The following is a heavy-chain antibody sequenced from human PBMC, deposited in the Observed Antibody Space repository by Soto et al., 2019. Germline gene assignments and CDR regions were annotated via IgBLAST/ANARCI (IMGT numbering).Heavy chain of an antibody. CDR2: IDPSDSYT. V-gene: IGHV5-10-1*01. J-gene: IGHJ6*02. Sequence: GASLKISCKGSGYSFTSYWISWVRQMPGKGLEWMGRIDPSDSYTNYSPSFQGHVTISADKSISTAYLQWSSLKASDTAMYYCARRDVVVQNYYYYGMDVWGQGTTVTVSS. D-gene: IGHD2-2*01. CDR1: GYSFTSYW. CDR3: ARRDVVVQNYYYYGMDV.